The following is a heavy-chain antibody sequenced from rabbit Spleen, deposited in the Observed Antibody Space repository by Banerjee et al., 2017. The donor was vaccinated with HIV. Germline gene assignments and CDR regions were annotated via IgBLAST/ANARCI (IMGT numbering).Heavy chain of an antibody. CDR3: ARDLTSAIGWNFNL. V-gene: IGHV1S45*01. Sequence: QEQLVESGGGLVKPGGSLALTCKGSGFSFSSRDVMCWVRQAPGKGLEWIACINAINGNNVYATWAKGRFTISKASWTTVTLQMTSLTAADTARYFCARDLTSAIGWNFNLWGQGTLVTVS. CDR1: GFSFSSRDV. D-gene: IGHD1-1*01. CDR2: INAINGNN. J-gene: IGHJ4*01.